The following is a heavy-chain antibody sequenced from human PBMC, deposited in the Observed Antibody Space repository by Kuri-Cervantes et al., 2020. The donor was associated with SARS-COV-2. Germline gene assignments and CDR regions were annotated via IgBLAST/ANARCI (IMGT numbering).Heavy chain of an antibody. CDR2: IYPSGST. CDR3: ARYDYGDYVDAFDI. V-gene: IGHV4-4*07. J-gene: IGHJ3*02. D-gene: IGHD4-17*01. CDR1: GGSISSYY. Sequence: SETLSLTCTVSGGSISSYYWRWIRQPAGKGLEWIGRIYPSGSTNYNPSLKSRVTMSVDTSKNQLSLKLSSVTAADTAVYYCARYDYGDYVDAFDIWGQGTMVTVSS.